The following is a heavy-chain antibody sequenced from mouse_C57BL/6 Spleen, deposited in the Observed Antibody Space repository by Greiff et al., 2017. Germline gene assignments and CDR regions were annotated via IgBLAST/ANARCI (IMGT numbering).Heavy chain of an antibody. J-gene: IGHJ3*01. CDR1: GFNIKDDY. CDR3: TRCDYDERFAY. Sequence: DVKLQESGAELVRPGASVKLSCTASGFNIKDDYMHWVKQRPEQGLEWIGWIDPENGDTEYASKFQGKATITADTSSNTAYLQLSSLTSEDTAVYYCTRCDYDERFAYWGQGTLVTVSA. D-gene: IGHD2-4*01. CDR2: IDPENGDT. V-gene: IGHV14-4*01.